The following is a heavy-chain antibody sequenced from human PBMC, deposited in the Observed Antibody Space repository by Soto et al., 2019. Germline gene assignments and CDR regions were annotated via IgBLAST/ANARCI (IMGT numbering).Heavy chain of an antibody. CDR2: ISFSGNST. CDR3: AKDLERGYSYDKRGFDP. D-gene: IGHD5-18*01. CDR1: GLTFSKYG. Sequence: GGSLRLSCAASGLTFSKYGMQWVRQATGKGLKYVSPISFSGNSTYYADSVKGRFTSSRDNSKNTLYLQMSSLRAEDTAVYYCAKDLERGYSYDKRGFDPWGQGTLVTVS. J-gene: IGHJ5*02. V-gene: IGHV3-64D*08.